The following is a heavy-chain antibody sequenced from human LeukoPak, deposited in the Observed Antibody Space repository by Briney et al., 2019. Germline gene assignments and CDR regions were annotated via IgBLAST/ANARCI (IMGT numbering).Heavy chain of an antibody. D-gene: IGHD6-13*01. V-gene: IGHV1-18*01. J-gene: IGHJ6*02. CDR3: ARFSSSWYYYYGMDV. CDR2: ISAYNGNT. CDR1: GYTFTSYG. Sequence: ASVKVSCTASGYTFTSYGISWVRQAPGQGLEWMGWISAYNGNTNYAQKLQGRVTMTTDTSTSTAYMELRSLRSDDTAVYYCARFSSSWYYYYGMDVWGQGTTVTVFS.